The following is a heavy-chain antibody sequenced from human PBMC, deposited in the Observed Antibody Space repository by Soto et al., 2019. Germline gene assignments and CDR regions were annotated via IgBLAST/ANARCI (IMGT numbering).Heavy chain of an antibody. J-gene: IGHJ6*02. CDR1: GFTFSSYA. D-gene: IGHD6-13*01. CDR3: ARDKGIAAAGPKIKAYYYYGMDV. V-gene: IGHV3-30-3*01. Sequence: GGSLRLSCAASGFTFSSYAMHWVRQAPGKGLEWVAVISYDGSNKYYADSVKGRFTISRDNSKNTLYLQMNSLRAEDTAVYYCARDKGIAAAGPKIKAYYYYGMDVWGQGTTVTVSS. CDR2: ISYDGSNK.